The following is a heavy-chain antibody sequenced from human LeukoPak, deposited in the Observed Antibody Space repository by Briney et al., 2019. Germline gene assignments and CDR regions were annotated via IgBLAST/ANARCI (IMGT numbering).Heavy chain of an antibody. V-gene: IGHV4-39*02. J-gene: IGHJ4*02. Sequence: SETLSLTCTVSGGSISGSSYYWDWIRQPPGKGLEWIGSIYYSGSTYYNPSLKSRVTISVDTSKNQFSLKLNSVTATDTAVYYCARDGGAAAGTERVDVSTYYFDYWGQGTLVTVSS. CDR3: ARDGGAAAGTERVDVSTYYFDY. CDR1: GGSISGSSYY. CDR2: IYYSGST. D-gene: IGHD6-13*01.